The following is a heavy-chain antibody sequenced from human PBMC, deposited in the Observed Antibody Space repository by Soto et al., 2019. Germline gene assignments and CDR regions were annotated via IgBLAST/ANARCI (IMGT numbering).Heavy chain of an antibody. D-gene: IGHD1-1*01. CDR2: IDPSDSFT. J-gene: IGHJ6*02. Sequence: GESLKISCKGSGYSFTSYWISCVRQMPWKGLEWMGMIDPSDSFTNYSPSFQGHVTISADKSISTAYLQWSSLKASDTAMYYCARQVHWNTIYYYYYGMDVWGQGTTVTVSS. V-gene: IGHV5-10-1*01. CDR3: ARQVHWNTIYYYYYGMDV. CDR1: GYSFTSYW.